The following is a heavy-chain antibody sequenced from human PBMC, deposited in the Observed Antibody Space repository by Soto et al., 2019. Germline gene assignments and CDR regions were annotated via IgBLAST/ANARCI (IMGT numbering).Heavy chain of an antibody. D-gene: IGHD6-19*01. CDR1: GFTFSSYW. J-gene: IGHJ4*02. V-gene: IGHV3-74*01. Sequence: EVQLVESGGGLVQPGGSLRLSCAASGFTFSSYWMHWVRQAPGKGLLWVSRIYSDESSTNYADSVKGRFTISRDNTKNTLYLQMNSLRAEDTAVYYCARRGHSSGLHYFDYWGQGTLVTVSS. CDR2: IYSDESST. CDR3: ARRGHSSGLHYFDY.